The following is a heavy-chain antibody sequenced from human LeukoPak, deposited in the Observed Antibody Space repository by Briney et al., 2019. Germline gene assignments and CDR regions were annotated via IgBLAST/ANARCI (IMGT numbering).Heavy chain of an antibody. J-gene: IGHJ3*01. CDR3: ARGGLENGYHSNDGFDV. V-gene: IGHV4-59*01. D-gene: IGHD3-22*01. CDR1: GGSISGYY. Sequence: SETLSLTCTVSGGSISGYYWSWIRQPPGKGLEWIGYIYYSGSTKYNPSLKSRVTMSVDTSRNQFSLKLSSVTAADTAVYYCARGGLENGYHSNDGFDVWGQGTMVTVSS. CDR2: IYYSGST.